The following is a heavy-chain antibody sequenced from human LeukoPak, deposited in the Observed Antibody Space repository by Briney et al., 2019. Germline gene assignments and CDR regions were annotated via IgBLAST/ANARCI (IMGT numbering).Heavy chain of an antibody. CDR2: IYYSGST. CDR3: ARGQMATIFSTFDI. V-gene: IGHV4-59*01. CDR1: GGSISSYY. J-gene: IGHJ3*02. Sequence: SETLSLTCTVSGGSISSYYWSWIRQPPGKGLEWIGYIYYSGSTNYNSSFKSRVTISIDTSKNQFSLKLSSVTAADTAVYYCARGQMATIFSTFDIWGQGTMVTVSS. D-gene: IGHD5-24*01.